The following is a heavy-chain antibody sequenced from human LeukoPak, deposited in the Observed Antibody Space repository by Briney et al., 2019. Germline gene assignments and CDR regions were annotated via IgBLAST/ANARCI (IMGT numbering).Heavy chain of an antibody. CDR3: VRDKIVAATTGSYSQH. J-gene: IGHJ1*01. Sequence: GSLRLSCAASGFTFSNYWMSWVRQAPGKGLEWVATIKEDGGEIYYVDSVKGRFTISRDNAKNSLDLQMNSLRAEDTAVYYCVRDKIVAATTGSYSQHWGQGTLVTVSS. CDR1: GFTFSNYW. D-gene: IGHD1-26*01. CDR2: IKEDGGEI. V-gene: IGHV3-7*01.